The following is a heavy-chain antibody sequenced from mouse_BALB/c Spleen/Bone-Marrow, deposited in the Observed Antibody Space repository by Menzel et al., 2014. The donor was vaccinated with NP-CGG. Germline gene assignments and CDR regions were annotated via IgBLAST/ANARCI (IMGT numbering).Heavy chain of an antibody. CDR3: ACGMYGWFFDV. Sequence: VQLQQSGAELVKPGASVKLSCTASGFNIKDTYLHWVKQRPEQGLDWIGRIDPAIFTKYDPKFQGKATITADTSSNTAALHLSNLSSEDTVVHCSACGMYGWFFDVWGAGNTVTFSS. J-gene: IGHJ1*01. CDR1: GFNIKDTY. D-gene: IGHD1-1*02. CDR2: IDPAIFT. V-gene: IGHV14-3*02.